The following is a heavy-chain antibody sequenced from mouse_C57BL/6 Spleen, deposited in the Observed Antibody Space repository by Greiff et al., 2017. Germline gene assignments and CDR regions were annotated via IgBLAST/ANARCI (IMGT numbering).Heavy chain of an antibody. Sequence: QVQLQQSGAELVRPGASVTLSCKASGYTFTDYEMHWVKQTPVHGLEWIGAIDPETGGTAYNQKFKGKAILTADKSSSTAYMELRSLTSEDSAVYYCTRSLLYYAMDYWGQGTSVTVSS. D-gene: IGHD2-10*01. CDR3: TRSLLYYAMDY. CDR1: GYTFTDYE. J-gene: IGHJ4*01. CDR2: IDPETGGT. V-gene: IGHV1-15*01.